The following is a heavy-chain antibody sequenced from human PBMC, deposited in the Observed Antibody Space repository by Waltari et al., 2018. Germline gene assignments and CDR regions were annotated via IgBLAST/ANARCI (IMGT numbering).Heavy chain of an antibody. CDR2: IEQDGNEK. D-gene: IGHD4-17*01. Sequence: EVQLVESGGGLVQPGGSLRLSWAASGFPFRDYWMTWVRQAPGKGLEFVANIEQDGNEKNYVDSVKGRFTISRDNAKNSLYLQMNSLRVEDTAVYYCVRTARLAEYWGQGTLVTVSS. V-gene: IGHV3-7*01. CDR1: GFPFRDYW. J-gene: IGHJ4*02. CDR3: VRTARLAEY.